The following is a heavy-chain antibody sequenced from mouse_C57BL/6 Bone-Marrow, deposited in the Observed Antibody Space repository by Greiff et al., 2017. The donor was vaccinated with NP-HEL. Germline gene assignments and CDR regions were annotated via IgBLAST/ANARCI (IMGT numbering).Heavy chain of an antibody. D-gene: IGHD1-1*01. Sequence: QVQLQQPGAELVKPGASVKLSCKASGYTFTSYWMQWVKQRPGQGLEWIGEIDPSDSYTNYNQKFKGKATLTVDTSSSTAYMQLSSLTSEDSAVYACASADFTTVVARYFDVWGTGTTVTVSS. CDR3: ASADFTTVVARYFDV. CDR1: GYTFTSYW. CDR2: IDPSDSYT. V-gene: IGHV1-50*01. J-gene: IGHJ1*03.